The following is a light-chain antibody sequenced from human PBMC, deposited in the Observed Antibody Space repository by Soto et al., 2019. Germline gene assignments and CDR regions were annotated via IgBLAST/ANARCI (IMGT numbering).Light chain of an antibody. Sequence: QSVLPQPPSASGTPGQRVTISCSTSNSRSGSNYVYWYQQLPGTAPKLLIYRNDQRPSGVPDRFSGSKSGTSASLAISGLRSEDEADYYCAKWDDSLRVYVFGTGT. V-gene: IGLV1-47*01. CDR3: AKWDDSLRVYV. CDR1: NSRSGSNY. CDR2: RND. J-gene: IGLJ1*01.